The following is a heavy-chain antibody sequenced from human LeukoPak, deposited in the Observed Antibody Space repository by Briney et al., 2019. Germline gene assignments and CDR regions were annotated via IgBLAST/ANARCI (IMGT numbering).Heavy chain of an antibody. V-gene: IGHV3-30*18. CDR1: GFTFSSYG. D-gene: IGHD3-16*01. CDR2: ISYDGSNK. Sequence: GGSLRLSCAASGFTFSSYGMHWVRQAPGKGLEWVAVISYDGSNKYYADSVKGRFTISRDNSKNTLYLHMNSLRAEDTAVYYCAKGGTLIAFDIWGQGTMVTVSS. J-gene: IGHJ3*02. CDR3: AKGGTLIAFDI.